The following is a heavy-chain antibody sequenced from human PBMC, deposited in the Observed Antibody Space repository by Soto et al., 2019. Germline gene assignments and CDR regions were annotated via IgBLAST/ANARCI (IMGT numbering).Heavy chain of an antibody. J-gene: IGHJ6*02. Sequence: QVQLVQSGAEVKKPGASVKVSCKASGYTFTSYGISWVRQAPGQGLEWMGWISAYNGNTNYAQKLQGRVTMTTDTSTSPAYMELSSLRSDDTAVYYCARGNYDFWSGYYKRGDYYYGMDVWGQGTTVTVS. CDR3: ARGNYDFWSGYYKRGDYYYGMDV. V-gene: IGHV1-18*04. D-gene: IGHD3-3*01. CDR2: ISAYNGNT. CDR1: GYTFTSYG.